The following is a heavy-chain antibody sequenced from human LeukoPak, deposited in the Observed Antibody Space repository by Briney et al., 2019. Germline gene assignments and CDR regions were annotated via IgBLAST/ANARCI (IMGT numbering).Heavy chain of an antibody. CDR2: VNHSGST. V-gene: IGHV4-34*01. CDR3: ARGRGSIAAAGTWYFDY. J-gene: IGHJ4*02. D-gene: IGHD6-13*01. CDR1: GGSFSGYY. Sequence: SETLSLTCAVYGGSFSGYYWSWIRQPPGKGLEWIGEVNHSGSTNYNPSLKSRVTISVDTSKNQFSLKLSSVTAADTAVYYCARGRGSIAAAGTWYFDYWGQGTLVTVSS.